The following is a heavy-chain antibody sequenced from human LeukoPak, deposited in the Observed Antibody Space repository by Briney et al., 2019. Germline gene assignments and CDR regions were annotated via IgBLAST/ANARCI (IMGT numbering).Heavy chain of an antibody. CDR3: ARGGTSALEWFGP. Sequence: PSETLSLTCTVSGDSISSYYWSWIRQPPGKGLEWIGYIYNSGSTKYNPSLESRVTISIDTSKNQFSLKVNSVTAADTAVYYCARGGTSALEWFGPWGQGTLVTVSS. CDR2: IYNSGST. D-gene: IGHD3-3*01. J-gene: IGHJ5*02. CDR1: GDSISSYY. V-gene: IGHV4-59*01.